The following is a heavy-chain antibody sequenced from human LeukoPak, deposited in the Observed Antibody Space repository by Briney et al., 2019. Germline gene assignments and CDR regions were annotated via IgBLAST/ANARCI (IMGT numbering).Heavy chain of an antibody. Sequence: GGSLRLSCAASGFTFSSYAMHWVRQAPGKGLEYVSAISSNGGSTYYANSVKGRFTISRDNSKNTLYLQMGSLRAEDMAVYYCALMAPDHFDYWGQGTLVTVSS. D-gene: IGHD5-24*01. V-gene: IGHV3-64*01. CDR1: GFTFSSYA. CDR3: ALMAPDHFDY. CDR2: ISSNGGST. J-gene: IGHJ4*02.